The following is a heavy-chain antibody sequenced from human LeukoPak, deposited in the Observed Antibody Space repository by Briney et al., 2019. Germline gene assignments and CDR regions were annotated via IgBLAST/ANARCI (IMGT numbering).Heavy chain of an antibody. CDR1: GYSISSSNW. CDR2: IYYSGST. V-gene: IGHV4-28*03. CDR3: ARGSVRYSNRPYYFDY. Sequence: PSETLSLTCAVSGYSISSSNWWGWIRQPPGKGLEWIGYIYYSGSTYYNPSLKSRVTISVDTSKNQFSLKLSSVTAADTAVYYCARGSVRYSNRPYYFDYWGQGTLVTVSS. D-gene: IGHD4-11*01. J-gene: IGHJ4*02.